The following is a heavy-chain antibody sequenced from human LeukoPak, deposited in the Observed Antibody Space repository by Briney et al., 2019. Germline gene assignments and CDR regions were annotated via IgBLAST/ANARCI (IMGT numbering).Heavy chain of an antibody. CDR3: ARGGGGYVGPTDALPDY. CDR1: GGTFSSYA. V-gene: IGHV1-69*06. J-gene: IGHJ4*02. Sequence: SVKVSCKASGGTFSSYAISWVRQAPRQGLEWMGGIIPIFGTANYAQKFQGRVTITADKSTSTAYMELSSLRSEDTAVYYCARGGGGYVGPTDALPDYWGQGTLVTVSS. CDR2: IIPIFGTA. D-gene: IGHD5-12*01.